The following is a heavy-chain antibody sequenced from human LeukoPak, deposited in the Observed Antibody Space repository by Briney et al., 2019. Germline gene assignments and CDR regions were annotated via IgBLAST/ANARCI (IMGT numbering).Heavy chain of an antibody. J-gene: IGHJ4*02. CDR2: IYYSGST. V-gene: IGHV4-39*01. CDR3: ARQRLAAGEFDY. Sequence: SETLSLTCTVSGGSISSSSYYWGWIRQPPGKGLDWIGTIYYSGSTYYNPSLKSRVTISVDTSKNQFSLKLRSVTAADTAVYYCARQRLAAGEFDYWGQGTLVTVSS. D-gene: IGHD6-13*01. CDR1: GGSISSSSYY.